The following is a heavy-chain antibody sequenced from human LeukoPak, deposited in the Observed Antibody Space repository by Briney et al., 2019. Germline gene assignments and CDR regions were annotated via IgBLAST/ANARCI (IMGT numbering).Heavy chain of an antibody. V-gene: IGHV1-46*01. CDR3: ARALYSSSWYGVGYYMDV. D-gene: IGHD6-13*01. CDR2: ISPSGGST. Sequence: ASVKVSCKAFGYTFTSNYMHWVRQAPGQGPEWMRVISPSGGSTTYAQKFQGRVTLTRDMSTSTDYLELSSLRSEDTAVYYCARALYSSSWYGVGYYMDVWGKGTTVTVSS. CDR1: GYTFTSNY. J-gene: IGHJ6*03.